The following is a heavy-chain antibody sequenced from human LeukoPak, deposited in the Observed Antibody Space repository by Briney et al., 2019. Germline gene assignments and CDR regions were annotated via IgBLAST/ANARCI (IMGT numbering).Heavy chain of an antibody. J-gene: IGHJ4*02. D-gene: IGHD4-23*01. Sequence: GASLRLSCAASGFTFSSYWMHWVRQAPGKGLLWVSRINTDGSTTDYADSVKGRFTISRDNAKNTLYLQMNSLRAEDTAVYYCARDGNWRFDYWGQGTLVTVSS. V-gene: IGHV3-74*01. CDR3: ARDGNWRFDY. CDR2: INTDGSTT. CDR1: GFTFSSYW.